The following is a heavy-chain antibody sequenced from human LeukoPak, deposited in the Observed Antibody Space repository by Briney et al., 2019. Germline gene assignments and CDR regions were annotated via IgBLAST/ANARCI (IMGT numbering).Heavy chain of an antibody. CDR3: ARRTAGGGNWFDP. CDR2: VYHSGNT. Sequence: SETLSLTCSVSGGSVSNSSYYWDWIRQPPGKGLEWIGSVYHSGNTDYNPSLKSRVTISGDTSKNQFSLKLSSVTAADTAVYYCARRTAGGGNWFDPWGQGTLVTVSS. D-gene: IGHD6-13*01. V-gene: IGHV4-39*01. CDR1: GGSVSNSSYY. J-gene: IGHJ5*02.